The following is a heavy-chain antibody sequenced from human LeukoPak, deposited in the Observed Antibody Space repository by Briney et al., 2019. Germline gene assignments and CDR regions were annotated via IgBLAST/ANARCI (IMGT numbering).Heavy chain of an antibody. V-gene: IGHV3-30-3*01. Sequence: PGGSLRLSCAASGFTFSSYAMHWVRQAPGKGLEWVAVISYDGSNKYCADSVKGRFTISRDNSKNTLYLQMNSLRAEDTAVYYCAREWGYCSSTSCYNWFDPWGQGTLVTVSS. CDR3: AREWGYCSSTSCYNWFDP. CDR1: GFTFSSYA. J-gene: IGHJ5*02. CDR2: ISYDGSNK. D-gene: IGHD2-2*01.